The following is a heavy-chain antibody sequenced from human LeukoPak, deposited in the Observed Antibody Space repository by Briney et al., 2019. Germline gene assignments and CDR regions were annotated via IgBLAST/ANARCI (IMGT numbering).Heavy chain of an antibody. J-gene: IGHJ4*02. V-gene: IGHV3-48*02. D-gene: IGHD3-22*01. Sequence: GGSLRLSCAASGFTFSSYSMNWVRQAPGKGLEWVSYISSSSSTIYHADSVTGRFTISRDNAKNSLYLQMNSLRDEDTAVYYCAREIDSSDLPFDYWGQGTLVTVSS. CDR3: AREIDSSDLPFDY. CDR1: GFTFSSYS. CDR2: ISSSSSTI.